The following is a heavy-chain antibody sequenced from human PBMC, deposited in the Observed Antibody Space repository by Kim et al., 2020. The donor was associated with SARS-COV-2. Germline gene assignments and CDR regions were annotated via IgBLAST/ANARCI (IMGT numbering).Heavy chain of an antibody. Sequence: SETLSLTCAVYGGSFSGYYWSWIRQPPGKGLEWIGEINHSGSTNYNPSLKSRVTISVDTSKNQFSLKLSSVTAADTAVYYCARARIAHTSGYFDYWGQGTLVTVSS. V-gene: IGHV4-34*01. D-gene: IGHD6-13*01. CDR3: ARARIAHTSGYFDY. CDR1: GGSFSGYY. CDR2: INHSGST. J-gene: IGHJ4*02.